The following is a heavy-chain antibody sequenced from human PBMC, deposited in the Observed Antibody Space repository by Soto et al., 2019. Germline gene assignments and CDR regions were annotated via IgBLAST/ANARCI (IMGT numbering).Heavy chain of an antibody. CDR1: GFTSGDYS. D-gene: IGHD3-3*01. Sequence: GGSLRLSCVASGFTSGDYSMSWFRQAPGRGLEWVGLITSKLYGGKTEYAASVKGRFTISRDDSKSIAYLQMNSLKTEDTAVYYCTRTGGGCWSGYTMDVWGQGTTVTVSS. J-gene: IGHJ6*02. CDR2: ITSKLYGGKT. V-gene: IGHV3-49*03. CDR3: TRTGGGCWSGYTMDV.